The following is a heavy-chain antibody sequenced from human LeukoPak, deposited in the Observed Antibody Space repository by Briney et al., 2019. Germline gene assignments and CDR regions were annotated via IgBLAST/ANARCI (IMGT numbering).Heavy chain of an antibody. D-gene: IGHD3-10*01. CDR1: GGSISSYY. J-gene: IGHJ2*01. CDR2: IYYSGST. CDR3: AGSGSGSYYSPWYFDL. V-gene: IGHV4-59*01. Sequence: KPSETLSLTCTVSGGSISSYYWSWIRQPPGKGLEWIGYIYYSGSTNYNPSLKGRVTIPVDTSKNQFSLRLSSVTDADTAVYYCAGSGSGSYYSPWYFDLWGRGTLVTVSS.